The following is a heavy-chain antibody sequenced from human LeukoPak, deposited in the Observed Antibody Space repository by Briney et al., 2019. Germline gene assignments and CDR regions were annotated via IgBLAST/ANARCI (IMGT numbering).Heavy chain of an antibody. CDR1: GGSISSGRYY. CDR3: ARSHHYFDSRAPPYYFDY. J-gene: IGHJ4*02. V-gene: IGHV4-30-2*01. D-gene: IGHD3-22*01. CDR2: IYHSGST. Sequence: SETLSLTCTVSGGSISSGRYYWSWIRQPPGKGLEWIGYIYHSGSTYYNPSLKSRVTISVDRSKNQFSLKLSSVTAADTAVYYCARSHHYFDSRAPPYYFDYWGQGTLVTVSS.